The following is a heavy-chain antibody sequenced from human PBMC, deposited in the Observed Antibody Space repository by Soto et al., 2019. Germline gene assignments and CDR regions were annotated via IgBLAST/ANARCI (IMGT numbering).Heavy chain of an antibody. J-gene: IGHJ6*03. CDR1: GYTFTSYD. Sequence: GPPVKVSCKASGYTFTSYDINWVRQATGQGLEWMGWMNPNSGNTGYAQKFQGRVTMTRNTSISTAYMELSSLRSEDTAVYYCARVFFGRSIVVVAATDYYYYYMDVWGKGTTVTVSS. D-gene: IGHD2-15*01. V-gene: IGHV1-8*01. CDR3: ARVFFGRSIVVVAATDYYYYYMDV. CDR2: MNPNSGNT.